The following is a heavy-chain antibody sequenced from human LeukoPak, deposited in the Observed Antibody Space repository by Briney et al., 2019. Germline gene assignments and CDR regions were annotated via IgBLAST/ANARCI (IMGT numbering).Heavy chain of an antibody. D-gene: IGHD6-13*01. CDR1: GFTFTTYI. CDR2: VSGSGRSI. V-gene: IGHV3-21*01. CDR3: ARDQMGSSTVYYFDS. J-gene: IGHJ4*02. Sequence: GGSLRLSCAASGFTFTTYIMAWVRQAPGKGLEWVSSVSGSGRSIIYADSVKGRFTVSRDNGKNSVSLQMNSLRAEDTAVYFCARDQMGSSTVYYFDSWGQGILVTVSS.